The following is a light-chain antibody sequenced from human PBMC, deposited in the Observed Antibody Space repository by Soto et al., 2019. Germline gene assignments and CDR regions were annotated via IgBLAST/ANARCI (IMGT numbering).Light chain of an antibody. CDR3: QQYGISRT. V-gene: IGKV3-20*01. Sequence: EVVLTQSPGTLSLSPGERATLSCRASQSISSSYVAWYQQKPDQPPRLLIYDASSRANGIPDRFSGSGSGKDFALTIRRVEAEDFAVYYCQQYGISRTFGQGTKVEIK. CDR2: DAS. J-gene: IGKJ1*01. CDR1: QSISSSY.